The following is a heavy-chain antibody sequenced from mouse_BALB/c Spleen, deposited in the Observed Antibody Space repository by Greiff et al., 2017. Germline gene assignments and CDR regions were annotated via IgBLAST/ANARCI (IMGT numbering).Heavy chain of an antibody. V-gene: IGHV5-6-5*01. Sequence: EVQVVESGGDLVKPGGSLKLSCAASGFTFSSYAMSWVRQTPEKRLEWVASISSGGSTYYPDSVKGRFTISRDNARNILYLQMSSLRSEDTAMYYCASDGYSFAYWGQGTLVTVSA. CDR3: ASDGYSFAY. CDR2: ISSGGST. CDR1: GFTFSSYA. J-gene: IGHJ3*01. D-gene: IGHD2-3*01.